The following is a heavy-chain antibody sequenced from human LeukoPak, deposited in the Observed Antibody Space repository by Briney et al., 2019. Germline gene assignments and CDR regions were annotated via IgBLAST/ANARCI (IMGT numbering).Heavy chain of an antibody. CDR2: IYHSGST. CDR3: ARLYGSGSYYEFDP. Sequence: SETLSLTCAVSGGSISSGGYSWSWIRQPPGKGLEWLGYIYHSGSTYYNPSLKSRVTISVDRSKNQFSLKLSSVTAADTAVYYCARLYGSGSYYEFDPWGQGTLVTVSS. CDR1: GGSISSGGYS. D-gene: IGHD3-10*01. V-gene: IGHV4-30-2*01. J-gene: IGHJ5*02.